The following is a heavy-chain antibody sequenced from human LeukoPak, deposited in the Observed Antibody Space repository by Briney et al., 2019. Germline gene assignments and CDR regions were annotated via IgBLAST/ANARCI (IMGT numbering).Heavy chain of an antibody. CDR1: GASISSSSYY. J-gene: IGHJ4*02. CDR2: IYYSGST. V-gene: IGHV4-39*01. D-gene: IGHD3-22*01. CDR3: ARIYYYDSSGYCYYFDY. Sequence: SETLSLTCTVSGASISSSSYYWGWIRQPPGKGLEWIGSIYYSGSTYNNPSLKSRVTMSVDTSKNQFSLKLTAVTAADTAVYYCARIYYYDSSGYCYYFDYWGQGTLVTVSS.